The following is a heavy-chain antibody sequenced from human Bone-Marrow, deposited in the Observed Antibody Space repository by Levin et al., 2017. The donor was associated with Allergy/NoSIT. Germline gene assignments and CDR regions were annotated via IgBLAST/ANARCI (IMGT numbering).Heavy chain of an antibody. J-gene: IGHJ5*02. CDR1: GFSFRNYA. CDR3: TRRSHDPEKMDL. D-gene: IGHD6-13*01. V-gene: IGHV3-30*04. Sequence: LSGGSLRLSCEASGFSFRNYAMHWVRQAPGTGLQWVGVISPDGHNQRYTDSLRGRFTISRDNSNNRLYLQVHDARSDDTATYYCTRRSHDPEKMDLWGQGTLVTVYS. CDR2: ISPDGHNQ.